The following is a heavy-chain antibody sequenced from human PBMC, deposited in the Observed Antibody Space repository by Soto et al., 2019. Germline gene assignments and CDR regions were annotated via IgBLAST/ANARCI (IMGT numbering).Heavy chain of an antibody. Sequence: SQTLSLTCAISGDSVSNNSAAWNWIRQSPSRGLEWLGRTYYRSKWYNDYAVSVKSRITINPDTSKNQFSLQLNSVTPEDTAVYYCARDRIIAVAGVYYCYGMDVWGQGSTDTVSS. CDR3: ARDRIIAVAGVYYCYGMDV. D-gene: IGHD6-19*01. V-gene: IGHV6-1*01. J-gene: IGHJ6*02. CDR2: TYYRSKWYN. CDR1: GDSVSNNSAA.